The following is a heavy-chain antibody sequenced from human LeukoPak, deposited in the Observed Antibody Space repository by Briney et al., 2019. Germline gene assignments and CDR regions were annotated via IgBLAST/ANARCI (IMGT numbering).Heavy chain of an antibody. V-gene: IGHV4-4*07. CDR3: AKSPSGRGGYNWSHP. CDR1: GGSVSGYY. J-gene: IGHJ5*02. CDR2: VYTSGST. D-gene: IGHD3-16*01. Sequence: SETLSLTCTVSGGSVSGYYWSWIRQPAGKGLEWIGRVYTSGSTNYNPSLKSRVTMSIDTSKNQFSLNLSSVTAADTAVYYCAKSPSGRGGYNWSHPWGQGTLVTVSS.